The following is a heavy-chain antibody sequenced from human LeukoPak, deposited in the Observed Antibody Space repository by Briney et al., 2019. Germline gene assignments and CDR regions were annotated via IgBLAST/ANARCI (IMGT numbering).Heavy chain of an antibody. CDR2: IRSKIDGGTA. D-gene: IGHD3-3*02. Sequence: GESFILSCAASGFTFSKLWGTWVRQDPEKGLEWVGHIRSKIDGGTADYAAPVKGRFTISRDDSKDTVYLQMNSLKSEDTGVYYCIGAYLGYWGRGTLVTVSS. CDR1: GFTFSKLW. V-gene: IGHV3-15*01. J-gene: IGHJ4*02. CDR3: IGAYLGY.